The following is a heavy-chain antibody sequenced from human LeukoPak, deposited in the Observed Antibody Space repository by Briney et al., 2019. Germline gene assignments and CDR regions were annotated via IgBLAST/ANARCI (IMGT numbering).Heavy chain of an antibody. CDR2: IYYSGST. V-gene: IGHV4-59*01. Sequence: PSETLSLTCTVSGGSMNNYYWSWIRQPPGEGLEWIAYIYYSGSTMYNPSLKSRVTISVDTSKNQFSLKLRSVTAADTAVYYCAKVQAWFDPWGQGTLVTVSS. J-gene: IGHJ5*02. CDR1: GGSMNNYY. CDR3: AKVQAWFDP.